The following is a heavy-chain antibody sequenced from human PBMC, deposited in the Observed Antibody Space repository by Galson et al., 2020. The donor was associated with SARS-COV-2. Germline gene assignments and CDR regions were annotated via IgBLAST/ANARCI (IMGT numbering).Heavy chain of an antibody. CDR1: GFTSDDYT. D-gene: IGHD4-17*01. Sequence: GGSLRLSCAASGFTSDDYTMHWVRQAPGKGLEWVSLISWDGGSTYYADSVKGRFTISRDNSKNSLYLQMNSLRTEDTALYYCAKDMGVDYGGNLNYYYYYGMDVWGQGTTVTVSS. J-gene: IGHJ6*02. V-gene: IGHV3-43*01. CDR3: AKDMGVDYGGNLNYYYYYGMDV. CDR2: ISWDGGST.